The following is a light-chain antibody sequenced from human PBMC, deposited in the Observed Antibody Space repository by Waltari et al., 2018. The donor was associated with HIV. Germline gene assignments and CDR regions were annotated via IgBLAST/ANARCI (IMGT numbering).Light chain of an antibody. CDR3: QVWDGRGDPVI. CDR1: NIAATKS. Sequence: SYVLTQPPSVSVAPGQTARITCGVNNIAATKSVHWYRLNPGQAPVVGIYDDRDRPSGIPDRFSGSSSGDTATLTISRAEAGDEADYYCQVWDGRGDPVIFGGGTKLAVV. J-gene: IGLJ2*01. CDR2: DDR. V-gene: IGLV3-21*02.